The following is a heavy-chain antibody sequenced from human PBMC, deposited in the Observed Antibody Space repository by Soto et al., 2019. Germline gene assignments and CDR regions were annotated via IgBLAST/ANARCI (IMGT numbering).Heavy chain of an antibody. D-gene: IGHD3-3*01. CDR2: IDNSGDGS. J-gene: IGHJ5*02. V-gene: IGHV3-23*05. CDR3: AKIPSRGMIFGAGS. CDR1: GFTFNSYG. Sequence: GSLRLSCPASGFTFNSYGFNWVRQAPGKGLEWVSAIDNSGDGSFYADSVKGRFIISRDNSKDTVFLHMNNLRPEDTAFYYCAKIPSRGMIFGAGSWGQGTLVTVSS.